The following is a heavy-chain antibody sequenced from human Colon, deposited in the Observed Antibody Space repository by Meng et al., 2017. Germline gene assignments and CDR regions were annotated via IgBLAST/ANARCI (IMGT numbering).Heavy chain of an antibody. CDR2: ISSDSRFI. CDR3: ARKHRIMDPALDS. D-gene: IGHD2-21*01. Sequence: EDPLGDSGGGLVQPGGSLRLACSASGFIFSDYTMHWARQAPGKGLEWVSSISSDSRFIFYADSVKGRFTISRDNAKESLFLQMDSLRVEDMGVYFCARKHRIMDPALDSWGPGTLVTVSS. J-gene: IGHJ4*02. CDR1: GFIFSDYT. V-gene: IGHV3-21*01.